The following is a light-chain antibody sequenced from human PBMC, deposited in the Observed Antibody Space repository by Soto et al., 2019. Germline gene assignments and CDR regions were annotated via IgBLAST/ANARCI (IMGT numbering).Light chain of an antibody. V-gene: IGKV1-33*01. CDR1: QNINIY. J-gene: IGKJ5*01. Sequence: DIQMTQSPSSLSAYVGDRVTISCRASQNINIYLNWYQQKPGKAPKLLIDDASNLATGVPSRFSGSGSGTHFTFTISSLQPEDVATYYCQQYDDLPITFGQGTRLEIK. CDR2: DAS. CDR3: QQYDDLPIT.